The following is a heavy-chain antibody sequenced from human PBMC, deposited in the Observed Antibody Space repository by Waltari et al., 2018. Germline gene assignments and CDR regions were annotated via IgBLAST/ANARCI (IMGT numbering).Heavy chain of an antibody. Sequence: EVQLVESGGGLVQPGGSLGLSCAASGFTFSSYDMPWVRQATGKGLEWVSAIGTAGDTYYPGSVKGRFTISRENAKNSLYLQMNSLRAGDTAVYYCARRAAGPYYYGMDVWGQGTTVTVSS. D-gene: IGHD6-13*01. J-gene: IGHJ6*02. CDR1: GFTFSSYD. V-gene: IGHV3-13*01. CDR3: ARRAAGPYYYGMDV. CDR2: IGTAGDT.